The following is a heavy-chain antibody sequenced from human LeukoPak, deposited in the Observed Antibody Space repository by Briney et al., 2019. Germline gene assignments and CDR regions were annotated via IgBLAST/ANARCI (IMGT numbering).Heavy chain of an antibody. CDR2: ISSNGGST. D-gene: IGHD2-15*01. V-gene: IGHV3-64*04. Sequence: GSLRLSCSASGFTFSSYAMHWVRQAPGKGLEYVSAISSNGGSTYYADSVKGRFTISRDNSKDTLFLQMDSLRVEDTAVYYCATFCSGGDCYSFAPWGQGTLVTVSS. CDR1: GFTFSSYA. J-gene: IGHJ5*02. CDR3: ATFCSGGDCYSFAP.